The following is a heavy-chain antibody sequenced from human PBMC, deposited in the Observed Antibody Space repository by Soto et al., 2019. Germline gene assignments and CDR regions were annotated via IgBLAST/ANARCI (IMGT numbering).Heavy chain of an antibody. J-gene: IGHJ4*02. CDR1: GGSISSSNW. D-gene: IGHD1-26*01. CDR3: ARSMVGAPYYFDY. Sequence: SETLSLTCAVSGGSISSSNWWSWVRQPPGKGLEWIGEIYHSGSTNYNPSLKSRVTISVDKSKNQFSLKLSSVTAADTAVYYCARSMVGAPYYFDYWGQGTLVTVSS. CDR2: IYHSGST. V-gene: IGHV4-4*02.